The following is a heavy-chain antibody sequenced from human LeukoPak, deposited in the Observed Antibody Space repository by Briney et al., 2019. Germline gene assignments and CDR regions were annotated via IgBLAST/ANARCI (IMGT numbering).Heavy chain of an antibody. CDR1: GFVFSSYE. V-gene: IGHV3-48*03. CDR3: ARLTTVVTYFDY. Sequence: GGSLRLSCAASGFVFSSYEMNWVRQAPGKGLEWVSYISSSGSTIYYADSVKGRFTISRDNAKSSLLLHMNSLRAEDTAVYYCARLTTVVTYFDYWGQGTLVTVSS. CDR2: ISSSGSTI. D-gene: IGHD4-23*01. J-gene: IGHJ4*02.